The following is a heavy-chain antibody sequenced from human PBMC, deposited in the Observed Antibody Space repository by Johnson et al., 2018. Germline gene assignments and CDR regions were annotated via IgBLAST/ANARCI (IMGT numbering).Heavy chain of an antibody. Sequence: VQLLESGGGLVQPGRSXRLSCAASGFTFSNAWMSWVRQAPGKGLEWVGRIKSKTEGGTTDYAAPVKGRFTISRDDSKNTRYLQRNSLKTEDTAVYYCTTDLWYYGGKAFDIWGQGTMVTVSS. V-gene: IGHV3-15*01. D-gene: IGHD3-3*01. J-gene: IGHJ3*02. CDR2: IKSKTEGGTT. CDR3: TTDLWYYGGKAFDI. CDR1: GFTFSNAW.